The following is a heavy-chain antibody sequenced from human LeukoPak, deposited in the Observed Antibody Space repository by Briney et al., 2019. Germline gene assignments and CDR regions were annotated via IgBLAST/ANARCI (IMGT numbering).Heavy chain of an antibody. CDR3: ARRRGSGSYYN. D-gene: IGHD3-10*01. Sequence: SETLSLTCAVYGGSFSGYYWSWIRQPPGKGLEWIGGINHSGSTNYNPSLKSRVTISVDTSKNQFSLKLSSVTAADTAVYYCARRRGSGSYYNWGQGTLVTVSS. CDR1: GGSFSGYY. J-gene: IGHJ4*02. CDR2: INHSGST. V-gene: IGHV4-34*01.